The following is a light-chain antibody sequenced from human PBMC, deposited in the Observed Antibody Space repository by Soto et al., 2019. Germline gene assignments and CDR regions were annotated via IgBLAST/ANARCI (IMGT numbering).Light chain of an antibody. CDR3: QQRSNWPPYT. Sequence: EIVLTQSPATLSLSPGERATLSCRASQSVSSYLAWYQQKPGQAPRLLIYDASNRATGIPARFSGSGTGTDFPLTISSLEPEDVAVYYCQQRSNWPPYTFGQGTKLEIK. V-gene: IGKV3-11*01. CDR1: QSVSSY. J-gene: IGKJ2*01. CDR2: DAS.